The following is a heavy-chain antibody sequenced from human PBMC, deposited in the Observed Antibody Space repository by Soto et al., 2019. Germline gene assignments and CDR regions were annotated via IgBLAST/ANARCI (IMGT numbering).Heavy chain of an antibody. V-gene: IGHV1-2*02. J-gene: IGHJ6*02. D-gene: IGHD6-13*01. Sequence: ASVKVSCKASGYTFTGYYMHGVRQAPGQGLEWMGWINTNRGGPNYAHKLQGRVTMYRDTSISTAYMDLSKLRSYDTAGHYCARDSSSNKTYYYYGMDGWGQGTTVTVSS. CDR3: ARDSSSNKTYYYYGMDG. CDR1: GYTFTGYY. CDR2: INTNRGGP.